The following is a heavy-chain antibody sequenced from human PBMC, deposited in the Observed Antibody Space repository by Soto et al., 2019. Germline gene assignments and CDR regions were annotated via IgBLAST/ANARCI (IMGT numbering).Heavy chain of an antibody. D-gene: IGHD3-9*01. J-gene: IGHJ4*02. CDR1: GGSISSGGYS. CDR2: IYHSGST. Sequence: SETLSLTCAVSGGSISSGGYSWSWIRQPPGKGLEWIGYIYHSGSTYYNPSLKSRVTISVDRSKNQFSLKLSSVTVADTAVYYCARNNYDILTGYYPLDYWGQGTLVTVSS. CDR3: ARNNYDILTGYYPLDY. V-gene: IGHV4-30-2*01.